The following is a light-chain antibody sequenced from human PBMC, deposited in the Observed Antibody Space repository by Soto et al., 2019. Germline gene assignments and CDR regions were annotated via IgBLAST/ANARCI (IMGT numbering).Light chain of an antibody. V-gene: IGKV1-39*01. J-gene: IGKJ1*01. Sequence: DIQMTQSPSSLSASVGDRVTITCRASQSISSYLNWYQQKPGKAPKLLIYAASSLQSGVPSRFSGSGSGTDFPLTISSLQPEDFATYYCQQSYSTPWTFGQGPKVEIK. CDR1: QSISSY. CDR2: AAS. CDR3: QQSYSTPWT.